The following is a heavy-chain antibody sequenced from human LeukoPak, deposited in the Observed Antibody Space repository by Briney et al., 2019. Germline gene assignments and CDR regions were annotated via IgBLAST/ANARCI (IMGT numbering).Heavy chain of an antibody. J-gene: IGHJ4*02. D-gene: IGHD6-19*01. CDR2: INAGNGNT. CDR1: GYTFTSYA. Sequence: GASVKVSCKASGYTFTSYAMHWVRQAPGQRLEWMGWINAGNGNTKYSQKFQGRVTITRDTSASTAYMELSSLRSEDTAVYYCARDSRGSSGWHKYHYWGQRTLVTVSS. CDR3: ARDSRGSSGWHKYHY. V-gene: IGHV1-3*01.